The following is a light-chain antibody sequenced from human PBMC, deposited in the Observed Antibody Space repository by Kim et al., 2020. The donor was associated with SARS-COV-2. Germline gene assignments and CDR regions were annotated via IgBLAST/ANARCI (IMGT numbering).Light chain of an antibody. J-gene: IGKJ5*01. CDR2: SAS. CDR3: QQNFSPPPIT. CDR1: QSVNRY. V-gene: IGKV1-39*01. Sequence: SVGDRVTIACRASQSVNRYLNWYQQKPGKAPKLLIYSASSLHSGVPSRFSGSGSGTDFTLTISNVQPEDFATYFCQQNFSPPPITFGLGTRLEIK.